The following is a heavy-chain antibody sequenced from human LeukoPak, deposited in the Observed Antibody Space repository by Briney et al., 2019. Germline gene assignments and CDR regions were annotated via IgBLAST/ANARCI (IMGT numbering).Heavy chain of an antibody. V-gene: IGHV3-21*06. J-gene: IGHJ4*02. CDR1: GFTLSSYS. CDR2: LSSSTSFI. CDR3: ARDLAAAGTTPVDY. Sequence: GGSLRLSCVASGFTLSSYSMNWVRQAPGKGLEWVSSLSSSTSFIYYADSVKGRFTISRDDAKNSLYLQMNSLRAEDTAVYYCARDLAAAGTTPVDYWGQGTLVTVSS. D-gene: IGHD6-13*01.